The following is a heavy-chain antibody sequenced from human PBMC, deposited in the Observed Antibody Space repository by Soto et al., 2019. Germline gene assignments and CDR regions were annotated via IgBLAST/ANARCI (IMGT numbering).Heavy chain of an antibody. J-gene: IGHJ3*02. Sequence: SETLSLTCTVSGGSTSSYYWSWIRQPPGKGLEWIGYIYYSGSTNYNPSLKSRVTISVDTSKNQFSLKLSSVTAADTAVYYCARDPPVAHGFGAFDIWGQGTMVTVSS. D-gene: IGHD6-19*01. V-gene: IGHV4-59*01. CDR2: IYYSGST. CDR1: GGSTSSYY. CDR3: ARDPPVAHGFGAFDI.